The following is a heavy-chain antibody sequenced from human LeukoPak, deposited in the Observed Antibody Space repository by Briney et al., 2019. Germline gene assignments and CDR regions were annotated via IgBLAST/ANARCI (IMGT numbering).Heavy chain of an antibody. Sequence: PGGSLRLSCAASGFTFSSYGMSWVRQAPGKGLEWVSYISSSGSTIYYADSVKGRFTISRDNAKNSLYLQMNSLRAEDTAVYYCARGDTVTEWGVYYYYYYMDVWGKGTTVTISS. D-gene: IGHD4-17*01. J-gene: IGHJ6*03. CDR3: ARGDTVTEWGVYYYYYYMDV. CDR1: GFTFSSYG. CDR2: ISSSGSTI. V-gene: IGHV3-48*04.